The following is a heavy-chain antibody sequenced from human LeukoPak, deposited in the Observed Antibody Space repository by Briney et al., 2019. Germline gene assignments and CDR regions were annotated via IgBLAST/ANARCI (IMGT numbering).Heavy chain of an antibody. CDR3: VRDGHDSSGYYWAWSFDL. J-gene: IGHJ2*01. CDR2: ISYDGSIK. CDR1: GFTFSSYD. Sequence: PGGSLRLSCAASGFTFSSYDMNWVRQVPGRGLEWLALISYDGSIKYYADSVKGRFTNSRDNAKNSLYLQMNSLRAEDTAVYYCVRDGHDSSGYYWAWSFDLWGRGTLVTVSS. D-gene: IGHD3-22*01. V-gene: IGHV3-30*04.